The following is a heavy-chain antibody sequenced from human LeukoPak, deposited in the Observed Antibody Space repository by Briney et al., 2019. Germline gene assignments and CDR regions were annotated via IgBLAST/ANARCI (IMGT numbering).Heavy chain of an antibody. Sequence: GSLRLSCAASGFTFSDYYMSWIRQAPGKGLEWVSYISSGGSTIYYADSVKGRFTISRDNAKNSLYLQMNSLRAEDTAVYYCARSPYSSGWYGVHYFDYWGQGTLVTVSS. J-gene: IGHJ4*02. CDR1: GFTFSDYY. CDR3: ARSPYSSGWYGVHYFDY. CDR2: ISSGGSTI. D-gene: IGHD6-19*01. V-gene: IGHV3-11*01.